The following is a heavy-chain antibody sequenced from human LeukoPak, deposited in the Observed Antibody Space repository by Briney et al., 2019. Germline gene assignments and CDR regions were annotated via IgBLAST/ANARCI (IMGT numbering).Heavy chain of an antibody. J-gene: IGHJ6*02. CDR3: AKDLHSGSYYSLYYYYGMDV. V-gene: IGHV3-9*01. CDR2: ISWNSGSI. CDR1: GFTFDDYA. Sequence: GRSLRLSCAASGFTFDDYAMHWVRQAPGKGLEWVSGISWNSGSIGYADSVKGRFTISRDNAKNSLYLQMNSLRAEDTALYYCAKDLHSGSYYSLYYYYGMDVWGQGTTVTVSS. D-gene: IGHD1-26*01.